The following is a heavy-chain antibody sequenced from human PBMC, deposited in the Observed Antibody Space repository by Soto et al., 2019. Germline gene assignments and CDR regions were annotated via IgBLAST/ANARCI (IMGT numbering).Heavy chain of an antibody. CDR2: MNPNSGNT. Sequence: QVQMVQSGAEVKKPGASVKVSCRASGYSFTSYDVNWVRQATGQGLEWMGWMNPNSGNTAFAQKFQGRVTMTRDTPISTAYMELSGLRSEDTAVYYCVRYPYTSYCSDGSCSYDAFDIWGQGTVVTVSS. CDR3: VRYPYTSYCSDGSCSYDAFDI. D-gene: IGHD2-15*01. CDR1: GYSFTSYD. J-gene: IGHJ3*02. V-gene: IGHV1-8*01.